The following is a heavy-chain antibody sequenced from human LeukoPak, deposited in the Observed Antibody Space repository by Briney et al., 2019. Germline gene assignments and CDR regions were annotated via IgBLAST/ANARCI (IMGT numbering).Heavy chain of an antibody. CDR2: IKSKTDAGTT. J-gene: IGHJ3*02. V-gene: IGHV3-15*01. CDR1: GFTFSNAW. CDR3: TTQNAFDI. Sequence: PGGSLRLSCAASGFTFSNAWMSSVRQAPGKGLEWVGRIKSKTDAGTTDYAAPVNGRYTISRDDSKNTLYLQMNSLKTEDTAVYYCTTQNAFDIWGQGTMVTVSS.